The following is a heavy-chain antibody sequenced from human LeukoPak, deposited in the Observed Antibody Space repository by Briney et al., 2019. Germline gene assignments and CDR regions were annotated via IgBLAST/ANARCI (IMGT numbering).Heavy chain of an antibody. J-gene: IGHJ4*02. CDR2: ISSSGSTI. CDR1: GFTFSDYY. D-gene: IGHD1-26*01. V-gene: IGHV3-11*04. CDR3: ARDPRYSGSYYGLDY. Sequence: PGGSLRLSCAASGFTFSDYYMSWIRQAPGKGLEWVSYISSSGSTIYYADSVKGRFTISRDNAKNSLYLQMNSLRAEDTAGYYCARDPRYSGSYYGLDYWGQGTLVTVSS.